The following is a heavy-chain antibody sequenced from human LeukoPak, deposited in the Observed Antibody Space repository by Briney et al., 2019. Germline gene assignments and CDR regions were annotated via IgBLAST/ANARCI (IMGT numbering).Heavy chain of an antibody. CDR3: ARGGVVAALDY. CDR1: GFTASNYW. CDR2: ITGDGTGT. Sequence: GGSLRLSCAASGFTASNYWMHWVRQVPGKGLVWVALITGDGTGTNHADSVKGRFTVSRDNAKNTPFLQMNSLRADDSAVYYCARGGVVAALDYWGRGTRVTVSS. J-gene: IGHJ4*02. D-gene: IGHD1-26*01. V-gene: IGHV3-74*01.